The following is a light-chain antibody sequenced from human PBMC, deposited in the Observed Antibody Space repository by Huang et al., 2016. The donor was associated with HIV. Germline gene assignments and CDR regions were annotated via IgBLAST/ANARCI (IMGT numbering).Light chain of an antibody. CDR2: DAS. Sequence: EIVLTQSPVTLSLSPGERATLSCRASQSVSSYLAWYQQKPGQAPRRLIYDASNRATGIPARFSGSGSDTDFTRTSSSLEPEDFAVYYCQQRSNWLTFGGGTKVEIK. CDR1: QSVSSY. J-gene: IGKJ4*01. V-gene: IGKV3-11*01. CDR3: QQRSNWLT.